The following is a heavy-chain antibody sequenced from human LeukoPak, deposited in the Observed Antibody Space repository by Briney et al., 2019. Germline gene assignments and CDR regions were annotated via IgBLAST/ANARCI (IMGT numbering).Heavy chain of an antibody. CDR3: GRDKIAGATHFDY. D-gene: IGHD1-26*01. CDR2: INQGGSEM. CDR1: GFTFSNYW. V-gene: IGHV3-7*01. J-gene: IGHJ4*02. Sequence: GGSLRLSCAASGFTFSNYWMSWVRQAPGKGLEWVANINQGGSEMYYVDSVKGRFAISRDNAKNSLSLQMNSLRDEDTAKYYCGRDKIAGATHFDYWGQGTLVTVSS.